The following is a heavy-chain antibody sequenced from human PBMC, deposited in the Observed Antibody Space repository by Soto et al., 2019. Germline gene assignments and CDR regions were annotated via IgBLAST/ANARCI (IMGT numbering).Heavy chain of an antibody. J-gene: IGHJ6*02. CDR3: TIDGDDILTGYAYYYGIDV. CDR2: ISYDVINK. V-gene: IGHV3-30*03. Sequence: QVQLVESGGGVVQPGRSLRLSCAASGFTFSSYGMHWVRQAPGTGLEWVAVISYDVINKYYADSVNGRVTISRDNSKNTLYLQMNSMRAADTSVYYCTIDGDDILTGYAYYYGIDVWLQGTTVTVSS. CDR1: GFTFSSYG. D-gene: IGHD3-9*01.